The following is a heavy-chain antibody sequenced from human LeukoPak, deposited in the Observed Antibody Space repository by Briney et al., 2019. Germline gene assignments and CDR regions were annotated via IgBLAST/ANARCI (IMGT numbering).Heavy chain of an antibody. CDR2: IYTGGNS. V-gene: IGHV3-53*01. J-gene: IGHJ3*02. D-gene: IGHD3-22*01. CDR1: GFTVSSTH. Sequence: GGSLRLSCAASGFTVSSTHMVWVRQAPGKGLEWVSVIYTGGNSYYAGSVQGRFIISRDISKNTLYLQMNSLRGEDSALYYCARGGRGSAAVVAPRSFDIWGQGTMVTVSS. CDR3: ARGGRGSAAVVAPRSFDI.